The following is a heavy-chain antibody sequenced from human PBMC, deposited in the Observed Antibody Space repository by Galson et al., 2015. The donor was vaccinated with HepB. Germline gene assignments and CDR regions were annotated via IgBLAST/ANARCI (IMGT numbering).Heavy chain of an antibody. V-gene: IGHV7-4-1*02. Sequence: SVKVSCKASGYTFTNYAMNWVRQAPGQGLEWMGWINTNTGNPTYAQGFTGRFVFSLDTSVSTAYLQISSLKAEDTAVYYCTSLFNGDYETLHDYWGQGTLVTVSS. CDR1: GYTFTNYA. D-gene: IGHD4-17*01. CDR2: INTNTGNP. J-gene: IGHJ4*02. CDR3: TSLFNGDYETLHDY.